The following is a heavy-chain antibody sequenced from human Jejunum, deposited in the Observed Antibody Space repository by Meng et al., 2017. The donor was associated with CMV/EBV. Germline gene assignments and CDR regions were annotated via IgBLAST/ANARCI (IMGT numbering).Heavy chain of an antibody. CDR1: GSISTGNSS. J-gene: IGHJ5*01. D-gene: IGHD4-17*01. Sequence: GSISTGNSSWSWLRQPPGKGLEWIGCISHSGSTFFHPSLESRVTLSVDTSKNQFSLKLSSVAAADTAVYYCARSLAPTVSMYNWFDSWGQGTLVTVSS. V-gene: IGHV4-30-4*08. CDR2: ISHSGST. CDR3: ARSLAPTVSMYNWFDS.